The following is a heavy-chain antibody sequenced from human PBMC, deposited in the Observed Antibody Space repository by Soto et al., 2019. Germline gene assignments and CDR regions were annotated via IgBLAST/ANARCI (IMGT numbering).Heavy chain of an antibody. V-gene: IGHV5-51*01. Sequence: GESLKISCRVSGYSFSTYWIGWVRQMSGKGLEWVGIIHPGDSETRYSRSFQGRATISADRSINTAYLQRSSLKASDTAMYYCARKRGTDTPMLIDCWGQGSLVTVSS. D-gene: IGHD3-16*01. CDR1: GYSFSTYW. J-gene: IGHJ4*02. CDR2: IHPGDSET. CDR3: ARKRGTDTPMLIDC.